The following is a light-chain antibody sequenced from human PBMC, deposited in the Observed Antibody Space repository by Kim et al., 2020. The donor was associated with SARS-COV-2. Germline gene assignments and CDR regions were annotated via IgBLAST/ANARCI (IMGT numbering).Light chain of an antibody. Sequence: GQTVTISCSGSSSTLGSNYVYWYQQLPGTAPKLLIYTTYKRPSGVPDRFSGSKSGTSASLAISGLRSEDEAHYYCASWDDSVSGWVFGGGTKLTVL. CDR3: ASWDDSVSGWV. CDR1: SSTLGSNY. J-gene: IGLJ3*02. CDR2: TTY. V-gene: IGLV1-47*01.